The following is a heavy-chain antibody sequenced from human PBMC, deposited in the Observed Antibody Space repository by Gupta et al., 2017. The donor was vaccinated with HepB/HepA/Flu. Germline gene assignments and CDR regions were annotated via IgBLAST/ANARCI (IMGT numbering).Heavy chain of an antibody. J-gene: IGHJ5*02. CDR1: GGSISSSSYY. CDR2: IYYSGNT. V-gene: IGHV4-39*01. D-gene: IGHD3-10*01. CDR3: ARHEETFFYASGSYFKGNNWFDP. Sequence: QVQLQESGPGLAKPSETLSLTCTVSGGSISSSSYYWGWIRQPPGKGLEWIGNIYYSGNTYYNPSLKSRVTISVDTSKNQFSLKLSSVTAADTAVYYCARHEETFFYASGSYFKGNNWFDPWGQGTLVTVSS.